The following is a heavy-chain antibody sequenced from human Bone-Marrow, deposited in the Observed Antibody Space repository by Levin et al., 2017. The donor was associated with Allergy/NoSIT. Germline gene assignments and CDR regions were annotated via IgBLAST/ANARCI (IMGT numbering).Heavy chain of an antibody. CDR3: AKAPGIAVAGTEFGIDY. Sequence: SLKISCAASGFTFDDYAMHWVRHAPGKGLEWVSGISWDGAGVGYMDSVKGRFTISRDNAKNFVYLEMNSLRPDDTAFYYCAKAPGIAVAGTEFGIDYWGQGTLVTVSS. CDR1: GFTFDDYA. D-gene: IGHD6-19*01. V-gene: IGHV3-9*01. J-gene: IGHJ4*02. CDR2: ISWDGAGV.